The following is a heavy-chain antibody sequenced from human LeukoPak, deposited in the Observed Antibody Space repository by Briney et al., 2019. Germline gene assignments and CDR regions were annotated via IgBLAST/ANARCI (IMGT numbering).Heavy chain of an antibody. Sequence: GRSLRLSCAASGFTFSSYAMHWVRQAPGKGLEWVAVISYDGSNKYYADSVKGRFTISRDNAKNSLYLQMNSLRAEDTAVYYCARDSAIYWGQGTLVTVSS. CDR1: GFTFSSYA. J-gene: IGHJ4*02. CDR3: ARDSAIY. V-gene: IGHV3-30-3*01. CDR2: ISYDGSNK.